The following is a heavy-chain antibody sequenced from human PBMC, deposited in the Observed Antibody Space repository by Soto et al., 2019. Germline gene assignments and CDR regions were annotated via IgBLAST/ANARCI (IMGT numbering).Heavy chain of an antibody. J-gene: IGHJ5*02. V-gene: IGHV3-33*01. CDR3: ARSRTMVRGVIISPNWFDP. Sequence: QVQLVESGGGVVQPGRSVRLSCAASGFTFSSYGMHWVRQAPGKGLEWVAVIWYDGSNKYYADSVKGRFTISRDNSKNTLYLQMNSPRAEDTAVYYCARSRTMVRGVIISPNWFDPWGQGTLVTVSS. D-gene: IGHD3-10*01. CDR2: IWYDGSNK. CDR1: GFTFSSYG.